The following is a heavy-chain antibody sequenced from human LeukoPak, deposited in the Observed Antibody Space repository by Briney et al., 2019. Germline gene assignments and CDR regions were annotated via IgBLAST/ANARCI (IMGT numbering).Heavy chain of an antibody. Sequence: GGSLRLSCAASGFTFSNFAMSWVRQAPGKGLEWVSAAGTGSDTSYADSVKGRFTISRDNAKNSLYLQMNSLRAEDTAVYYCARDQGYSYEGYYYGMDVWGQGTTVTVSS. J-gene: IGHJ6*02. CDR3: ARDQGYSYEGYYYGMDV. CDR1: GFTFSNFA. CDR2: AGTGSDT. D-gene: IGHD5-18*01. V-gene: IGHV3-69-1*01.